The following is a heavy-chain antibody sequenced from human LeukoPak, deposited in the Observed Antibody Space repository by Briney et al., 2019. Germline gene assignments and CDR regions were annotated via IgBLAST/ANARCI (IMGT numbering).Heavy chain of an antibody. D-gene: IGHD5-24*01. Sequence: SETLSLTCTVSDGSISIYYWSWIRQPPGKGLEWIGYIYNSGSTIYNPSLKSRVTISADTSKNQFSLKLGSVTAADTAVYYCVRDRELTYWGQGTLVTVSS. CDR1: DGSISIYY. V-gene: IGHV4-59*01. CDR2: IYNSGST. CDR3: VRDRELTY. J-gene: IGHJ4*02.